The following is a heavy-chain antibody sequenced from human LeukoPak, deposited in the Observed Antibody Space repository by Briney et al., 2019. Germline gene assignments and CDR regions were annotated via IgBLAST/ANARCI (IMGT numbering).Heavy chain of an antibody. CDR2: ISSSGSTI. V-gene: IGHV3-11*01. J-gene: IGHJ3*02. CDR1: GFTFTNYA. Sequence: GGSLRLSCAASGFTFTNYAMSWVRQAPGKGLEWVSYISSSGSTIYYADSVKGRFTISRDNAKNSLYLQMNSLRAEDTAVYYCASPGGNDAFDIWGQGTMVTVSS. CDR3: ASPGGNDAFDI. D-gene: IGHD3-10*01.